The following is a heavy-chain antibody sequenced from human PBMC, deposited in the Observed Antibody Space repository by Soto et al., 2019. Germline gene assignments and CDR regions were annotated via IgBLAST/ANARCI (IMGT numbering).Heavy chain of an antibody. CDR2: FYYGGST. J-gene: IGHJ5*02. CDR3: ARHGDYGGNSWFDP. V-gene: IGHV4-39*01. Sequence: PSETLSFTCTVSGGSISSSRYYWGWIRQSPGKGLDWIGSFYYGGSTYSLKSRVTISVDTSKNLFSLTLTSLTAADTAVYYCARHGDYGGNSWFDPWGQGTLVTVSS. D-gene: IGHD4-17*01. CDR1: GGSISSSRYY.